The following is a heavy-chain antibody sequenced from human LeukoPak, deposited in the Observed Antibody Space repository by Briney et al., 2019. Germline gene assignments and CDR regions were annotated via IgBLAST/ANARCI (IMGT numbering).Heavy chain of an antibody. J-gene: IGHJ4*02. CDR2: IKQDGSEK. D-gene: IGHD3-16*01. Sequence: GGSLRLSCAASGLTFSNYWMDWVRQAPGKGLEWVANIKQDGSEKNYVDSVKGRFIISRDNAKNSLYLRMNTLRADDTAVYYCARDGFGTGSNWGQGTLVTVSS. CDR3: ARDGFGTGSN. V-gene: IGHV3-7*03. CDR1: GLTFSNYW.